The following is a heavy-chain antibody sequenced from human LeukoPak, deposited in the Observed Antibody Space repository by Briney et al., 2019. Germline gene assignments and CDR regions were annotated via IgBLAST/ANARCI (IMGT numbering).Heavy chain of an antibody. J-gene: IGHJ3*02. V-gene: IGHV3-48*03. D-gene: IGHD2-2*01. CDR3: ARDPWSDPRIVVVPAATSDAFDI. Sequence: GESLRLSCAASGFTFSSYEMNWVRQAPGKGLEWVSYISSSGSTIYYADSVKGRFTISRDNAKNSLYLQMNSLRAEDTAVYYCARDPWSDPRIVVVPAATSDAFDIWGQGTMVTVSS. CDR2: ISSSGSTI. CDR1: GFTFSSYE.